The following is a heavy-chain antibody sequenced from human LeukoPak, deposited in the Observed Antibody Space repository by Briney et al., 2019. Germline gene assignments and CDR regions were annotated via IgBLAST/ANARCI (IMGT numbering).Heavy chain of an antibody. D-gene: IGHD6-13*01. J-gene: IGHJ3*02. V-gene: IGHV4-39*01. CDR1: GGSVTSKNYY. CDR3: ARGGGSSWYVGAFDI. Sequence: SETLSLTCSVSGGSVTSKNYYWGWIRQPPGTGLEWIGNIYYNGDTYYNPSLKSRVTISVDTSKNQLSLKLSSVSAADTAVYYCARGGGSSWYVGAFDIWGQGTMVTVSS. CDR2: IYYNGDT.